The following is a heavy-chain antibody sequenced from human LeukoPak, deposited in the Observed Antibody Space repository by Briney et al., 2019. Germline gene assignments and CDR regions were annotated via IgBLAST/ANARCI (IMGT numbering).Heavy chain of an antibody. CDR2: ISYDGTNK. V-gene: IGHV3-30-3*01. CDR1: GFTFSSYT. Sequence: GRSLRLSCAVSGFTFSSYTIHWVRQAPGKGLEWVAVISYDGTNKYHADSVKGRFTISRDNSKNTVYLQMNSLRAEDTAMYYCARGADILTGHYLYYFDYWGQGTRVTVSS. J-gene: IGHJ4*02. D-gene: IGHD3-9*01. CDR3: ARGADILTGHYLYYFDY.